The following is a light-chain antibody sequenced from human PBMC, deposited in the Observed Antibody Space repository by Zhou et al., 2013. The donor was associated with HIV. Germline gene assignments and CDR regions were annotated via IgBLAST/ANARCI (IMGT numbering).Light chain of an antibody. CDR3: MQTIERPLT. V-gene: IGKV2D-29*02. CDR1: QSLLHADGRTY. J-gene: IGKJ4*01. Sequence: DIVMTQTPLSLPVTPGQPASISCRSSQSLLHADGRTYLYWYLQKPGQSPQLLISEVSKRFSGVPLRFSGSGSGTDFTLKISRVGAEDVGIYYCMQTIERPLTFGGGTKVDIK. CDR2: EVS.